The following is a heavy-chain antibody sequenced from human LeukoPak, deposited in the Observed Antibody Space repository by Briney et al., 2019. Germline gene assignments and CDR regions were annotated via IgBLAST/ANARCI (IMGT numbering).Heavy chain of an antibody. CDR1: GYTFTGYY. J-gene: IGHJ5*02. Sequence: ASVKVSCKASGYTFTGYYMHWVRQAPGQGLEWMGWINPNSGGTNYAQKFQGRVTMTRDTSINTAYMELSRLRSDDTAVYYCARAPKDIVVVPASWWFDPWGQGTLVTVSS. V-gene: IGHV1-2*02. D-gene: IGHD2-2*01. CDR2: INPNSGGT. CDR3: ARAPKDIVVVPASWWFDP.